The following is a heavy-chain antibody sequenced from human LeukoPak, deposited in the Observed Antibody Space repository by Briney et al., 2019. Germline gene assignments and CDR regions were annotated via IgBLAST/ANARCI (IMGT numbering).Heavy chain of an antibody. CDR3: ARYSSGWYLPVI. J-gene: IGHJ4*02. D-gene: IGHD6-19*01. Sequence: SETLSLTCTVSGGSISSSRYYWGWIRQPPGKGLEWIGSIYYSGSTYYNPSPKSRVTISVDTSKNQFSLKLSSVTAADTAVYYCARYSSGWYLPVIWGQGTLVTVSS. V-gene: IGHV4-39*01. CDR2: IYYSGST. CDR1: GGSISSSRYY.